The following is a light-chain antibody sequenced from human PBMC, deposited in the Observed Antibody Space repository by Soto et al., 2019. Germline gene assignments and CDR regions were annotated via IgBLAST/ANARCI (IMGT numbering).Light chain of an antibody. CDR2: KAS. CDR1: QSISSW. Sequence: DIQMTQSPSTLSASVGDRVTITCRASQSISSWLAWYQQKPGKAPNLLIYKASSLESGVPSRFTGSASGTEFTLNISSLQPDDFATYYCQKYNSYPLTFGGGTKVEIK. J-gene: IGKJ4*01. V-gene: IGKV1-5*03. CDR3: QKYNSYPLT.